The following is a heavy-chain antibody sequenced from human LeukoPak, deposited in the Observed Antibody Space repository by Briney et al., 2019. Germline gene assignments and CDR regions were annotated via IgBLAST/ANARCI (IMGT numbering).Heavy chain of an antibody. CDR2: ITSDTNTI. J-gene: IGHJ4*02. D-gene: IGHD1-1*01. CDR3: ARSVEGHFDY. Sequence: GGSLRLSCAASGFTFSSYSMNWVRQAPGKGLEWVSYITSDTNTIHYADSVKGRFTISRDNAKNSLYLQMNSLRAEDTAVYYCARSVEGHFDYWGQGTPVTVSS. CDR1: GFTFSSYS. V-gene: IGHV3-48*04.